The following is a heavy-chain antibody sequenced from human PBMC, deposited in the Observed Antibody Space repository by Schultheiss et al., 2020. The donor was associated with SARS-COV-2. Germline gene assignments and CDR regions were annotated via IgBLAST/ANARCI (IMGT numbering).Heavy chain of an antibody. CDR3: ATAPPEWASSFYYYYGMDV. J-gene: IGHJ6*02. Sequence: ASVKVSCKASGYTFTGYYMHWVRQAPGQGLEWMGWISAYNGNTNYAQKLQGRVTMTEDTSTDTAYMELSSLRSEDTAVYYCATAPPEWASSFYYYYGMDVWGQGTTVTVSS. CDR2: ISAYNGNT. V-gene: IGHV1-18*04. D-gene: IGHD3-3*01. CDR1: GYTFTGYY.